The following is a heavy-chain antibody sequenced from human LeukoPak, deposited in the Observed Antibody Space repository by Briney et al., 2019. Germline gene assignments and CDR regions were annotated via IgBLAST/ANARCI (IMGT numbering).Heavy chain of an antibody. V-gene: IGHV1-69*13. Sequence: ASVKVSCKASGGTFSSYAISWVRQAPGQGLEWMGGIIPIFGTANYAQKFQGRVTITVDESTSTAYMELSSLRSEDTAVYYCARDRGRAFDIWGQGTMVTVSS. J-gene: IGHJ3*02. CDR2: IIPIFGTA. CDR1: GGTFSSYA. CDR3: ARDRGRAFDI. D-gene: IGHD1-26*01.